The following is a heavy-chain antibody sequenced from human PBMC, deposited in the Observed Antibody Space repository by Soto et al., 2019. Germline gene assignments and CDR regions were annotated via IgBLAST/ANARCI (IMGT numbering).Heavy chain of an antibody. CDR3: ARDLTGPLDY. J-gene: IGHJ4*02. D-gene: IGHD3-9*01. CDR1: GFTFSSYA. CDR2: ISSNGGST. V-gene: IGHV3-64*01. Sequence: GGSLRLSCAASGFTFSSYAMHWVRQAPGKGLEYVSAISSNGGSTYYANSVKGRFTISRDNSKNTLYLQMDSLRAEDMAVYYCARDLTGPLDYWGQGTLVTVSS.